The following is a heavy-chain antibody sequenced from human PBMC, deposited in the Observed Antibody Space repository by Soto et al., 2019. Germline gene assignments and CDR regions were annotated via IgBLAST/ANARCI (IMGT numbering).Heavy chain of an antibody. Sequence: GALRLSCAASGFTFSSFGMHWVRQAPGKGLEWVAVILFDGSNKYYADSVKGRFTISRDNSENTLYLQMNSLRAEDTAVYYCAKGVYSSSTSPFDYWGQGTLVTVSS. CDR1: GFTFSSFG. J-gene: IGHJ4*02. D-gene: IGHD6-6*01. CDR2: ILFDGSNK. V-gene: IGHV3-30*18. CDR3: AKGVYSSSTSPFDY.